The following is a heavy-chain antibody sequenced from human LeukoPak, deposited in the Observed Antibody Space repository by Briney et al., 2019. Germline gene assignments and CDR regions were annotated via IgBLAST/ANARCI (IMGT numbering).Heavy chain of an antibody. D-gene: IGHD4-17*01. J-gene: IGHJ4*02. CDR3: TRMTTGHDY. CDR2: MNHSGYT. V-gene: IGHV4-34*01. Sequence: DPSETLSLTCAVSGVSFNDYYWSWVRQTPGKGLEWIGEMNHSGYTNASPSLTSRVTLSIDPSRKQFSLNLRSVTVADPGIYYCTRMTTGHDYWGQGTLVTVSS. CDR1: GVSFNDYY.